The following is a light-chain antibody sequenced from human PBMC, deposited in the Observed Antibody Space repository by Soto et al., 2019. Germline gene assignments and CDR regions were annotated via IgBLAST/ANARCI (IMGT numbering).Light chain of an antibody. CDR2: DVS. CDR1: SSDVGGYNY. Sequence: QSVLTQPASVSGSPGQSITISCTGTSSDVGGYNYVSWYQQHPGKAPKLMIYDVSNRPSGVSNRCSGSKSSNTASLTISGLQAEDEADYYCSSYTSSSTLLYVFGTGTKLTVL. J-gene: IGLJ1*01. V-gene: IGLV2-14*01. CDR3: SSYTSSSTLLYV.